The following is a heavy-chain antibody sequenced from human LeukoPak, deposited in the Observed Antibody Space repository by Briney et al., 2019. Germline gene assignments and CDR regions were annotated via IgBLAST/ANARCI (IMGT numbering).Heavy chain of an antibody. CDR3: ARDLRFIPAASANGWFDP. D-gene: IGHD6-13*01. CDR2: INTSNGNT. Sequence: GASVKVSCRTSGYTLTHYGISWVRQVPGQGLEWLGWINTSNGNTNFAQKVQGRVTMTTDTSTSTAYMELRSLRSDDTAVYYCARDLRFIPAASANGWFDPWGQGTLVTVSS. CDR1: GYTLTHYG. V-gene: IGHV1-18*01. J-gene: IGHJ5*02.